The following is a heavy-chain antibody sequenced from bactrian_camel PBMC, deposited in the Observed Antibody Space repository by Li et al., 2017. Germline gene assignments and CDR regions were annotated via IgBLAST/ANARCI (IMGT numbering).Heavy chain of an antibody. D-gene: IGHD3*01. CDR1: GNLSARTC. CDR2: ISPWGSGV. V-gene: IGHV3S54*01. Sequence: HVQLVESGGGSVQAGGSLRLSCTASGNLSARTCMGWFRQAPGKERERVASISPWGSGVYYADSVKGRFTISRDNAKDTLHLQMNSLKIEDTAVYYCALGSSRQATMTARGKGTQVTVS. J-gene: IGHJ4*01.